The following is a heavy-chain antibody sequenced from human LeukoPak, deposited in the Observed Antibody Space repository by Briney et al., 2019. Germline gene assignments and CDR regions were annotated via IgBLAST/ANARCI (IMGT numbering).Heavy chain of an antibody. V-gene: IGHV3-23*01. CDR3: ATTKQARRYFDY. Sequence: GGSLTLSCVGSGFTFSNNPLSWVRQAPAKGLEWVSAISGSGGNTYYADSVRGRFTISRDNSKNTLFLQMNTLRADDTAVYYCATTKQARRYFDYWGQGTLVTVSS. J-gene: IGHJ4*02. D-gene: IGHD1-1*01. CDR2: ISGSGGNT. CDR1: GFTFSNNP.